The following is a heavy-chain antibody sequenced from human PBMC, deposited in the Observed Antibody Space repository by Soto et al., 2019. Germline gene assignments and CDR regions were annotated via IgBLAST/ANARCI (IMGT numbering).Heavy chain of an antibody. J-gene: IGHJ4*02. V-gene: IGHV3-30-3*01. CDR3: ATVTSGYHFDY. D-gene: IGHD3-22*01. CDR1: GFTFSSYA. CDR2: ISYDGSNK. Sequence: PGGSLRLSCAASGFTFSSYAMHWVRQAPGKGLEWVAVISYDGSNKYYADSVKGRFTISRDNSKNTLYLQMNSLRAEDTAVYYCATVTSGYHFDYWGQGTLVTVS.